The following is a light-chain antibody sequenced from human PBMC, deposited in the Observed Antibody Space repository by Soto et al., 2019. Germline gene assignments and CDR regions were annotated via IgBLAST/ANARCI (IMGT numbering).Light chain of an antibody. J-gene: IGKJ4*01. Sequence: DIQMTQSPASLSAYVGDRVTITCQASQSISSYLNWYQQKPGKAPKLLIYAASSLQSGVPSRFSGSGSGTDFTLTISSLQPEDFATYYCQQSYSTLTLTFGGGTKVDI. V-gene: IGKV1-39*01. CDR3: QQSYSTLTLT. CDR1: QSISSY. CDR2: AAS.